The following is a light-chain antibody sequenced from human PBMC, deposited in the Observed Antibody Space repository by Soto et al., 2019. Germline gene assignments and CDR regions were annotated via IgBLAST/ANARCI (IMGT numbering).Light chain of an antibody. V-gene: IGKV1-33*01. CDR3: QQYDNVPRT. CDR1: QDINNY. CDR2: DAS. J-gene: IGKJ2*01. Sequence: DIQMTQSPSSLSASVGDRVTITCQASQDINNYLNWFQQKPGQAPKLLIYDASNLQTGVPSRFSGSGSGTDFTFTISSLQPEDIGTYYCQQYDNVPRTFGRGTRLEI.